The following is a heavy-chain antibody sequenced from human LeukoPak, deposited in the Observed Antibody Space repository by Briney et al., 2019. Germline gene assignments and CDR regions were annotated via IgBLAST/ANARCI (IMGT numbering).Heavy chain of an antibody. CDR3: ASRSPPDYDFWSGYQDY. J-gene: IGHJ4*02. D-gene: IGHD3-3*01. V-gene: IGHV3-30-3*01. CDR1: GFTFSSYA. Sequence: PGRSLRLSCAASGFTFSSYAMHWVRQAPGKGLEWVAVISYDGSNKYYADSVKGRFTISRDNSKNTLYLQMNSLRAEDTAVYYCASRSPPDYDFWSGYQDYWGQGTLVTVSS. CDR2: ISYDGSNK.